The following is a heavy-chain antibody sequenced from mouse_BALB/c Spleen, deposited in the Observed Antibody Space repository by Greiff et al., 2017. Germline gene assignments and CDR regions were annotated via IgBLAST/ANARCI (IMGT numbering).Heavy chain of an antibody. Sequence: VQLKQSGPELVKPGASVKIPCKASGYTFTDYNMDWVKQSHGKSLEWIGDINPNNGGTIYNQKFKGKATLTVDKSSSTAYMELRSLTSEDTAVYYCARSTTATPYWYFDVWGAGTTVTVSS. CDR1: GYTFTDYN. CDR3: ARSTTATPYWYFDV. J-gene: IGHJ1*01. CDR2: INPNNGGT. V-gene: IGHV1-18*01. D-gene: IGHD1-2*01.